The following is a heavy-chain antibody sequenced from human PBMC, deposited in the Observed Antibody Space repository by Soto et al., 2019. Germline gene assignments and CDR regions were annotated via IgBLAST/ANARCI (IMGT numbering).Heavy chain of an antibody. Sequence: VGSLRLSCAASGFTISSNAMYWVRQAPGKGLEWVSGISDRGDTTHYADSVKGRFTISRDTSKNTLYLQLNTLRADDTAVYYCAKDKPGTTSFDYWGQGTLVTVSS. D-gene: IGHD1-1*01. V-gene: IGHV3-23*01. CDR2: ISDRGDTT. J-gene: IGHJ4*02. CDR3: AKDKPGTTSFDY. CDR1: GFTISSNA.